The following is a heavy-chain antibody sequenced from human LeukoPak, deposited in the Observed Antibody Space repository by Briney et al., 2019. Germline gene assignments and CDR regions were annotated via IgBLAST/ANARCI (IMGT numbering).Heavy chain of an antibody. Sequence: SETLSLTCAVYGGSFSGYYWSWLRQPPGKGLEWIGEINHSGSTNYNPSLKSRVTISVDTSKNQFSLKLSSVTAADTAVYYCARRRIVVVPAAPGYYYYMDVWGKGTTVTVSS. CDR2: INHSGST. J-gene: IGHJ6*03. CDR3: ARRRIVVVPAAPGYYYYMDV. V-gene: IGHV4-34*01. CDR1: GGSFSGYY. D-gene: IGHD2-2*01.